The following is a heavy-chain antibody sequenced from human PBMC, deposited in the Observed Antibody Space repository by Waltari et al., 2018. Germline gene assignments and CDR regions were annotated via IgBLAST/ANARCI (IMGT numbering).Heavy chain of an antibody. CDR1: GGSLSRRSYY. Sequence: QVQLQESGPGLVKPSQTLSLPCTAPGGSLSRRSYYWSWIRQPAGKGLEWIGRIYTSGSTNYNPSLKSRVTISVDTSKNQFSLKLSSVTAADTAVYYCARSGYAGNNWFDPWGQGTLVTVSS. CDR2: IYTSGST. V-gene: IGHV4-61*02. CDR3: ARSGYAGNNWFDP. D-gene: IGHD3-22*01. J-gene: IGHJ5*02.